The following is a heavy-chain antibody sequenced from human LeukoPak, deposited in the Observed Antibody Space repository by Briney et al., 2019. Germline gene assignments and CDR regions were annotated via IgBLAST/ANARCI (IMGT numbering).Heavy chain of an antibody. CDR1: GFTFSSYS. Sequence: GGSLRLSCAASGFTFSSYSMNWVRQAPGKGLEWVSYISSSSSTIYYADSVKGRFTISRDNAKNSLYLQMNSLRAEDTAVYYCARDMNVNAYSSSWPPFDYWGQGTLVTVSS. CDR2: ISSSSSTI. CDR3: ARDMNVNAYSSSWPPFDY. V-gene: IGHV3-48*04. D-gene: IGHD6-13*01. J-gene: IGHJ4*02.